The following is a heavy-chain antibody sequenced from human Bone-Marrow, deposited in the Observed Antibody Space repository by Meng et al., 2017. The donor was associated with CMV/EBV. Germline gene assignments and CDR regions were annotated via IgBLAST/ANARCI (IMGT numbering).Heavy chain of an antibody. D-gene: IGHD3-3*01. V-gene: IGHV4-34*01. J-gene: IGHJ2*01. CDR3: ARGGLGYDFWSGYYPIYWYFDL. Sequence: SQTLSLTCAVYGGSFSGYYWSWIRQPPGKGLEWIGEINHSGSTYYNPSLKSRVTISVDTSKNQFSLKLSSVTAADTAVYYCARGGLGYDFWSGYYPIYWYFDLWGRGTLVTVSS. CDR1: GGSFSGYY. CDR2: INHSGST.